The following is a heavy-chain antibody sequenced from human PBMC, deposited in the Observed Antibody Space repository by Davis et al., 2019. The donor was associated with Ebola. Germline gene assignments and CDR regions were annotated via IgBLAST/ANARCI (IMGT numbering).Heavy chain of an antibody. J-gene: IGHJ4*02. CDR1: GFSFNTHT. Sequence: GESLKISCVVSGFSFNTHTMSWVRQAPGQGLEWVASISITSSYIYYADSLKGRVTISRDNSKNTLYLQINSLRTEDTAVYYCAKPTGWFGESSSLRNWGQGTLVTVSS. D-gene: IGHD3-10*01. CDR3: AKPTGWFGESSSLRN. CDR2: ISITSSYI. V-gene: IGHV3-21*01.